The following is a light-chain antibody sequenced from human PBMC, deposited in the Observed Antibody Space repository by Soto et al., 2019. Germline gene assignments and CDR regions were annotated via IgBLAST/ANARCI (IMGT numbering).Light chain of an antibody. Sequence: EIVLPQSPGTLSLSPGERGTRSCRASQSVSSNLAWYQQKPGQAPRLLIYGASTRATGIPARFSGSGSGTEFTLTISSLQSEDFAVYYCQQYNNWPRTFGQGTKVDIK. CDR1: QSVSSN. CDR2: GAS. CDR3: QQYNNWPRT. J-gene: IGKJ1*01. V-gene: IGKV3-15*01.